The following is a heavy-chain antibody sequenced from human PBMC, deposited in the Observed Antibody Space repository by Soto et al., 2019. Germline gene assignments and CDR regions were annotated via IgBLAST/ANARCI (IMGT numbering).Heavy chain of an antibody. CDR2: INPNSGGT. CDR3: ARDLRYYGSGSNVYGFHWYYYYGMDV. CDR1: GYTFTGYY. Sequence: GASVKVSCKASGYTFTGYYMHWVRQAPGQGLEWMGWINPNSGGTNYAQKFQGWVTMTRDTSISTAYMELSRLRSDDTAVFYCARDLRYYGSGSNVYGFHWYYYYGMDVWGQGTTVTVSS. D-gene: IGHD3-10*01. J-gene: IGHJ6*02. V-gene: IGHV1-2*04.